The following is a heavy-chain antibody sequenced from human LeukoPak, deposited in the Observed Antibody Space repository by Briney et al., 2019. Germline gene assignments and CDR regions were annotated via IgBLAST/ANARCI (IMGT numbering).Heavy chain of an antibody. CDR1: GYTFTSYD. Sequence: ASVKVSCKASGYTFTSYDINWVRQATGQGLEWMGWMNPNSGNTGYAQKFQGRVTMTRNTSISTAYIELSSLRSEDTAVYYCARFGDCSSTSCYTNAVSYYYGMDVWGQGTTVTVSS. CDR2: MNPNSGNT. D-gene: IGHD2-2*02. V-gene: IGHV1-8*01. CDR3: ARFGDCSSTSCYTNAVSYYYGMDV. J-gene: IGHJ6*02.